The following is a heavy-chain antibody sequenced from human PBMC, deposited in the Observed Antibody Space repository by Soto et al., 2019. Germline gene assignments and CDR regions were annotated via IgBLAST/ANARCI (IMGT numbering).Heavy chain of an antibody. J-gene: IGHJ2*01. D-gene: IGHD4-17*01. CDR1: GYTFTSYA. CDR2: INAGNGNT. CDR3: ARVSYDGDYNPYWDFDL. Sequence: GASVKVSCKASGYTFTSYAMHWVRQAPGQRLEWMGWINAGNGNTKYSQKFQGRVTITRDTSASTAYMELSSLRSEDTTEYYCARVSYDGDYNPYWDFDLLGGGTLVTVYS. V-gene: IGHV1-3*01.